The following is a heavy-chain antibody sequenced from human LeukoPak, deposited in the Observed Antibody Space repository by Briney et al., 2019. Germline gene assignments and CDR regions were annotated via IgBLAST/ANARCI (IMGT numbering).Heavy chain of an antibody. Sequence: SGTLSLTCAVSGASIISSDWWSWVRQPPGKGLEWIGEIYHGGSTNYNPSLKSRVAISVDKSKNQFSLKLSSVTAADTAVYYCARVLSYWYFDLWGRGTLVTVSS. D-gene: IGHD2-8*02. CDR1: GASIISSDW. J-gene: IGHJ2*01. V-gene: IGHV4-4*02. CDR2: IYHGGST. CDR3: ARVLSYWYFDL.